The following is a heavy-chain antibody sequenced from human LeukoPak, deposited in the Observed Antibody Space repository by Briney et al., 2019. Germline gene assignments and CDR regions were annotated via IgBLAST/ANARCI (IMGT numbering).Heavy chain of an antibody. CDR1: GFTFSSYS. CDR3: ARAFLSLRVSDY. CDR2: ISSSSSYI. V-gene: IGHV3-21*01. Sequence: GGSLRLSCAASGFTFSSYSMNWVRQAPGKGLEWVSSISSSSSYIYYADSVKGRFTISKDNAKNSLYLQMNSLRAEDTAVYYCARAFLSLRVSDYWGQGTLVTVSS. D-gene: IGHD4-17*01. J-gene: IGHJ4*02.